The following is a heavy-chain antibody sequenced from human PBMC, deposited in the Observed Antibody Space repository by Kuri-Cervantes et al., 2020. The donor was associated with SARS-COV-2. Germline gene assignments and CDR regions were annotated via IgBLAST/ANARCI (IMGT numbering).Heavy chain of an antibody. D-gene: IGHD3-22*01. CDR2: IYYSGST. J-gene: IGHJ4*02. CDR3: ARRSGYYPYYFDY. V-gene: IGHV4-61*08. CDR1: GGSISSGDYY. Sequence: SETLSLTCTVSGGSISSGDYYWSWIRQPPGKGLEWIGYIYYSGSTNYNPSLKSRVTMSVDTSKNQFSLKLSSVTAADTAVYYCARRSGYYPYYFDYWGQGTLVTVSS.